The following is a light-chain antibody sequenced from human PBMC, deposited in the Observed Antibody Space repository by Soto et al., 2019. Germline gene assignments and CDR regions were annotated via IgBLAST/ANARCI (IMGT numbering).Light chain of an antibody. CDR2: EVI. V-gene: IGLV2-11*01. CDR1: SSDVGGYNY. CDR3: CSYAGSYTHV. Sequence: QSVLTQPASVSGSPGQSITISCTGTSSDVGGYNYVSWYQLHPGKAPKLMIHEVIKRPSGVPHHFSGSKSGNTASLTISGLQAEDEADYFCCSYAGSYTHVFGTGTKVTVL. J-gene: IGLJ1*01.